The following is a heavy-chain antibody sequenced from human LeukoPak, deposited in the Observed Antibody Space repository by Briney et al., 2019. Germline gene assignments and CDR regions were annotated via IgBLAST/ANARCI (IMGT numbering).Heavy chain of an antibody. J-gene: IGHJ4*02. CDR1: GFTFSSYS. V-gene: IGHV3-23*01. D-gene: IGHD6-19*01. CDR2: ISGSGGST. CDR3: AKDRGYSSGWNSFFDY. Sequence: GGSLRLSCAASGFTFSSYSMNWVRQAPGKWLEWVSAISGSGGSTYYADSVKGRFTISRDNSKNTLYLQMNSLRAEDTAVYYCAKDRGYSSGWNSFFDYWGQGTLVTVSS.